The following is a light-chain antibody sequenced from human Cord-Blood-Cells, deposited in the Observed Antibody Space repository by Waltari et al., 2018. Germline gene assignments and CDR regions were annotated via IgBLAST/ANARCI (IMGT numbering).Light chain of an antibody. V-gene: IGKV1-33*01. CDR2: DAS. CDR3: QQYDNLPFT. CDR1: QDISNY. J-gene: IGKJ3*01. Sequence: DIQMTQSPSSLSASVGDRVTITCQASQDISNYLNWYPQKPGQAPKLLIYDASNLETGVPSRFSGSGSGTDFTFTISSLQPEDIATYYCQQYDNLPFTFGPGTKVDIK.